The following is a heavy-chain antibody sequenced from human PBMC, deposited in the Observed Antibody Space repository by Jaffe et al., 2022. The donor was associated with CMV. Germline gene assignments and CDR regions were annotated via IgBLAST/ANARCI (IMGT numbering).Heavy chain of an antibody. D-gene: IGHD6-13*01. V-gene: IGHV3-21*01. Sequence: EVQLVESGGGLVKPGGSLRLSCAASGFTFSSYSMNWVRQAPGKGLEWVSSISSSSSYIYYADSVKGRFTISRDNAKNSLYLQMNSLRAEDTAVYYCARDQEGIAAAGATFDYWGQGTLVTVSS. CDR1: GFTFSSYS. J-gene: IGHJ4*02. CDR2: ISSSSSYI. CDR3: ARDQEGIAAAGATFDY.